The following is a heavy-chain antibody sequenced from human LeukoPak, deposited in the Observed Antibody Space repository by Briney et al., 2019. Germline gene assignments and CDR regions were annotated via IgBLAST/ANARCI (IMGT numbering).Heavy chain of an antibody. CDR3: ARHLNDYGDQGSGDY. V-gene: IGHV5-51*01. CDR1: GYTFTSYW. Sequence: GESLKISCKGSGYTFTSYWIGWVRQMPGKGLEWMGIIHPGDSDTRYSPSFEGQVTISADKSFSTAYPQWSSLKASDTAMYYCARHLNDYGDQGSGDYWGQGTLDTVSS. CDR2: IHPGDSDT. J-gene: IGHJ4*02. D-gene: IGHD4-17*01.